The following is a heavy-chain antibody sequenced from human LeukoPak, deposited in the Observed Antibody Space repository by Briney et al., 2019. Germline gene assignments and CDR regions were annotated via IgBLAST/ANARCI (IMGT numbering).Heavy chain of an antibody. J-gene: IGHJ4*02. Sequence: GASVKVSCKASGGTFSSYAISWARQAPGQGLEWMGRIIPILGIANYAQKFQGRVTITADKSTSTAYMELSSLRSEDTAVYYCAGGASYYYGSGSYYYFDYWGQGTLVTVSS. CDR3: AGGASYYYGSGSYYYFDY. V-gene: IGHV1-69*04. CDR2: IIPILGIA. CDR1: GGTFSSYA. D-gene: IGHD3-10*01.